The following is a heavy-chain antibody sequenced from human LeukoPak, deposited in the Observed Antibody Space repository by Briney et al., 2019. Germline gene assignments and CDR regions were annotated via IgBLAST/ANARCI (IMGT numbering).Heavy chain of an antibody. D-gene: IGHD1-26*01. J-gene: IGHJ5*02. V-gene: IGHV4-59*11. Sequence: SETLSLTCTVSGASLDSHYWTWIRQPPGKGLEWIGYVFSTGTADYNPSLRGRVTISMDMSKNQFSLNLTSVTTADTAVYYCARSGWEVIRTWGQGTLVADSS. CDR2: VFSTGTA. CDR1: GASLDSHY. CDR3: ARSGWEVIRT.